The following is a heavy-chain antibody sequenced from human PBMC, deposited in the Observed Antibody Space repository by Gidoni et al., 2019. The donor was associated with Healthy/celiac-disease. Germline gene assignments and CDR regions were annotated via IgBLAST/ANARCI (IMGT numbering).Heavy chain of an antibody. D-gene: IGHD6-19*01. V-gene: IGHV3-23*01. CDR2: ISGSGGST. CDR3: AKDLPPRIAVAGIFDY. Sequence: EVQLLESGGGLVQPGGSLRLSCAASGFTFSSYAMSWVRQAPGKGLEWVSAISGSGGSTYYADSVKGRFTISRDNSKNTLYLQMNSLRAEDTAVYYCAKDLPPRIAVAGIFDYWGQGTLVTVSS. CDR1: GFTFSSYA. J-gene: IGHJ4*02.